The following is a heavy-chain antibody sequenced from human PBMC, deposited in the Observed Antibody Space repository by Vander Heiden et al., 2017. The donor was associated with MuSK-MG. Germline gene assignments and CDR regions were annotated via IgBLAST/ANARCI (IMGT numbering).Heavy chain of an antibody. J-gene: IGHJ4*02. CDR3: ARGLDYGDYGGKKTNFDY. CDR2: INHSGST. V-gene: IGHV4-34*01. D-gene: IGHD4-17*01. CDR1: GGSFSGYY. Sequence: QVQLQQWGAGLLKPSETLSLTCAVYGGSFSGYYWSWIRQPPGKGLEWIGEINHSGSTNYNASLKRRVTISVDTSKNQFSLKLSSVTAAETAVYYCARGLDYGDYGGKKTNFDYWGQGTMVTVSS.